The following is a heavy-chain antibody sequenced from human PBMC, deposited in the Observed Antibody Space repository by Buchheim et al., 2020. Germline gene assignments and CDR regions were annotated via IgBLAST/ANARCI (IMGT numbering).Heavy chain of an antibody. J-gene: IGHJ5*02. V-gene: IGHV4-59*01. Sequence: QVQLQESGPGLVKPSETLSLTCTVSGGSISSYYWSWIRQPPGKGLEWIGYIYYSGSTNYNPSLKSRVTISVDTSKNQFSLKLSSVTAADTAVYYCARAGRFLGWLFFDPWGQGTL. CDR2: IYYSGST. D-gene: IGHD3-3*01. CDR3: ARAGRFLGWLFFDP. CDR1: GGSISSYY.